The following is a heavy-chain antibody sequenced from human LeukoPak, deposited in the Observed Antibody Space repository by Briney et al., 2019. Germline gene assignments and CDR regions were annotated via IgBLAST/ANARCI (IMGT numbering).Heavy chain of an antibody. CDR1: GGSISSYY. D-gene: IGHD3-10*01. Sequence: PSETLSLTCTVSGGSISSYYRSWIRRPPGKGLEWIGYIYYSGSTNYNPSLKSRVTISVDTSKNQFSLKLSSVTAADTAVYYCARELLWFGDPAGAFDIWGQGTMVTVSS. J-gene: IGHJ3*02. V-gene: IGHV4-59*01. CDR3: ARELLWFGDPAGAFDI. CDR2: IYYSGST.